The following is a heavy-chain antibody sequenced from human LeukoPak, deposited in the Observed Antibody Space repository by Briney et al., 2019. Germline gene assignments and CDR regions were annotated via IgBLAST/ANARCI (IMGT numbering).Heavy chain of an antibody. V-gene: IGHV4-30-2*01. CDR3: ARGSEDYGDCDQWFDY. Sequence: PSETLSLTCAVSGGSISSGGYSWSWIRQPPGKGLEWIGYIYHSGSTYYNPSLKSRVTISVDRSKNQFSLKLSSVTAADTAVYYCARGSEDYGDCDQWFDYWGQGTLVTVSS. CDR1: GGSISSGGYS. CDR2: IYHSGST. D-gene: IGHD4-17*01. J-gene: IGHJ4*02.